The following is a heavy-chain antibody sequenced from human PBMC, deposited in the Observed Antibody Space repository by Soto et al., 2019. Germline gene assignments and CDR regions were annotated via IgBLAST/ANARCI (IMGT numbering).Heavy chain of an antibody. V-gene: IGHV3-23*01. Sequence: PGGSLRLSCAASGFTFSHYAMSWVRQAPGKGLEWVSAISGSGGSTYYATSVKGRFTISRDNSKNTLYLQMNALRAEDTAVYYCAKDKGSGSYAYYNYRMDVRGPGTTVTVSS. CDR2: ISGSGGST. CDR1: GFTFSHYA. CDR3: AKDKGSGSYAYYNYRMDV. J-gene: IGHJ6*02. D-gene: IGHD3-22*01.